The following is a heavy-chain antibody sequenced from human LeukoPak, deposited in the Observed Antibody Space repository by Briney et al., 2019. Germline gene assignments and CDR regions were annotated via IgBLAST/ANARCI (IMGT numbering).Heavy chain of an antibody. Sequence: GGSLRLSCAATGFTSVNYAMSWVRQAPGKGLEWVSAISGSGGSTYYADSVKGRFTISRDNSKNTLYLQMNSLRAEDTAVYYCAKDTPNYSNYRVINWFDPWGQGTLVTVSS. CDR2: ISGSGGST. V-gene: IGHV3-23*01. CDR1: GFTSVNYA. J-gene: IGHJ5*02. D-gene: IGHD4-11*01. CDR3: AKDTPNYSNYRVINWFDP.